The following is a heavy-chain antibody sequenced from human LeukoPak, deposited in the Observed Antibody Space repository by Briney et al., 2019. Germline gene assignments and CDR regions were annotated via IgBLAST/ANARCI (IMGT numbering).Heavy chain of an antibody. CDR2: ISYDGSNK. D-gene: IGHD6-13*01. CDR1: GFTFSSYG. Sequence: PGGSLRLSCAASGFTFSSYGMHWVRQAPGKGLEWVAVISYDGSNKYYADSVKGRFTISRDNSKNTLYLQMNSLRAEDTAVYYCANPLGYSSSWYPYYWGQGTLVTVSS. V-gene: IGHV3-30*18. J-gene: IGHJ4*02. CDR3: ANPLGYSSSWYPYY.